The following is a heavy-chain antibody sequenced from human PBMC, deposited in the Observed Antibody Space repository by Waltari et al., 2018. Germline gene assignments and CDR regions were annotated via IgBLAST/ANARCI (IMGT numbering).Heavy chain of an antibody. Sequence: QVQMVESGGGVVQPGGSLRLSCKTSGLGFNGDEGVDWVRQAPGRGLEWVAFLRSDETKGSYADSVRGRFTISRDSSKNTVYLQMDSLRPEDTAVYYCAKGYNYCFDFWGQGTLVTVSS. CDR2: LRSDETKG. J-gene: IGHJ4*02. D-gene: IGHD5-12*01. V-gene: IGHV3-30*02. CDR3: AKGYNYCFDF. CDR1: GLGFNGDEG.